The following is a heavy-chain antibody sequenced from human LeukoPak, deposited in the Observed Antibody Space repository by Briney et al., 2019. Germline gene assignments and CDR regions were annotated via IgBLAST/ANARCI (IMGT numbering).Heavy chain of an antibody. Sequence: KASETLSLTCTVSGGSISSGSYYWSWIRQPAGKGLEWIGRIYTSGSTNYNPSLKSRVTISVDTSKNQFSLKLSSVTAADTAVYYCARKYSGYEDYFDYWGQGTLVTVSS. CDR3: ARKYSGYEDYFDY. J-gene: IGHJ4*02. CDR2: IYTSGST. V-gene: IGHV4-61*02. D-gene: IGHD5-12*01. CDR1: GGSISSGSYY.